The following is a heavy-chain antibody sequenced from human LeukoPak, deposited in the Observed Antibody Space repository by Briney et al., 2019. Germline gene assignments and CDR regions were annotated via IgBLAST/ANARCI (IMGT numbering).Heavy chain of an antibody. D-gene: IGHD6-19*01. Sequence: SETLSLTCTVSGGSINYNYWSWIRQLAGKGLEWIGRIYTTGSTNYNPSLKSRVTMSVDMSKNQFSLKLSSVTAADTAVYYCASASGYWGQGTLVTVSS. CDR1: GGSINYNY. J-gene: IGHJ4*02. CDR3: ASASGY. V-gene: IGHV4-4*07. CDR2: IYTTGST.